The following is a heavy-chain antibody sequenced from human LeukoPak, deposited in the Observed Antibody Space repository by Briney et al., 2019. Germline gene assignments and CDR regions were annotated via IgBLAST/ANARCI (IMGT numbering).Heavy chain of an antibody. V-gene: IGHV4-38-2*01. D-gene: IGHD1-26*01. CDR3: ARCWVGATRNYYYYYYYMDV. CDR1: GYSISSGYY. J-gene: IGHJ6*03. CDR2: MYHSGDT. Sequence: SETLSLTCAVSGYSISSGYYWGWIRQPPGKALEWIGAMYHSGDTYYNPSLKSRVTISVDTSKNQFSLKLSSVTAADTAVYYCARCWVGATRNYYYYYYYMDVWGKGTTVTVSS.